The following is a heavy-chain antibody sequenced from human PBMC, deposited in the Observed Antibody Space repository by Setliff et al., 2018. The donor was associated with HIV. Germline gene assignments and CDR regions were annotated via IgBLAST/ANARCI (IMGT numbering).Heavy chain of an antibody. CDR3: ARGGYDILTGFDY. J-gene: IGHJ4*02. CDR2: ISYDGSYK. Sequence: PGESLKISCAASGFTFSTYTMHWVRQAPGKGLEWVAVISYDGSYKYYADSVKGRFTVSRDNSKNTLYLQMNSLRAEDTAVYYCARGGYDILTGFDYWGQGTLVTVSS. D-gene: IGHD3-9*01. V-gene: IGHV3-30*01. CDR1: GFTFSTYT.